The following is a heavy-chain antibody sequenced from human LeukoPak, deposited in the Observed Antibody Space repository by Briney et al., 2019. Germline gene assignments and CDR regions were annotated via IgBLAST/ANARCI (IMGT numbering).Heavy chain of an antibody. CDR1: GGTFSSYA. CDR2: IIPIFGTA. D-gene: IGHD3-22*01. CDR3: ARDSRFYYDSSGYYYGDFDY. Sequence: SVNVSCKASGGTFSSYAISWVRQVPGQGLEWMGGIIPIFGTANYAQKFQGGVTITADESTSTAYMELSSLRSEDTAVYYCARDSRFYYDSSGYYYGDFDYWGQGTLVTVSS. V-gene: IGHV1-69*13. J-gene: IGHJ4*02.